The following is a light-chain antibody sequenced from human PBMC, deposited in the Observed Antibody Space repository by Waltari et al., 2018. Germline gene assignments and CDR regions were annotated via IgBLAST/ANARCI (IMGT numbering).Light chain of an antibody. CDR2: DAA. V-gene: IGLV3-21*02. CDR3: QVWHSASNTGV. Sequence: SYVLTQPPSVSVAPGETASIICGGDNIGSESVHWYQQRLGQAPVLVLFDAADRPSGIPDRFSGFSSENTATLTIRRAEAGDEADYCCQVWHSASNTGVVGTGTKVTIL. J-gene: IGLJ1*01. CDR1: NIGSES.